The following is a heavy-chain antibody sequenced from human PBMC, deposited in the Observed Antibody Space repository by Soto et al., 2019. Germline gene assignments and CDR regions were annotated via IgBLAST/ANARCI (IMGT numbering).Heavy chain of an antibody. V-gene: IGHV1-46*01. CDR1: GYTFTSYY. D-gene: IGHD3-10*01. CDR2: IDPSGGNT. CDR3: ARGTMVRGVIIWYFDL. J-gene: IGHJ2*01. Sequence: ASVKVSCKASGYTFTSYYMHWVRQAPGQGLEWMGIIDPSGGNTSYAQKFQGRVTMTRDTSTSTVYMELSSLRSEDTVVYCCARGTMVRGVIIWYFDLWGRGTLVTVSS.